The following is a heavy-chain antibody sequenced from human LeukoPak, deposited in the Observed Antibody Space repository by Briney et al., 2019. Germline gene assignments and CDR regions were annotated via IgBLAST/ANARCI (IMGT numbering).Heavy chain of an antibody. V-gene: IGHV4-4*07. D-gene: IGHD6-13*01. Sequence: GSLRLSCAASGFTFSNAWMSWVRQAPGKGLEWIGRIYTSGSTNYNPSLKSRVTMSVDTSKNQFSLKLSSVTAADTAVYYCARDVRQQLVRDWFDPWGQGTLVTVSS. CDR2: IYTSGST. CDR3: ARDVRQQLVRDWFDP. J-gene: IGHJ5*02. CDR1: GFTFSNAW.